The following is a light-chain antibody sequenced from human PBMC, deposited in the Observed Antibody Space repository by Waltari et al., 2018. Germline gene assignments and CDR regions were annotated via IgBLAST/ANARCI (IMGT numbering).Light chain of an antibody. V-gene: IGLV2-23*02. Sequence: QSALTQPASVSGSPGQSITISCTGTSSDVGTYDLVSWYQPHPGKAPQLMIFEVNRRPSGVSHRFSGSKSGNTASLTISGLQAEDEADYYCCSYLGPSVRVFGGGTKVTVL. CDR3: CSYLGPSVRV. CDR1: SSDVGTYDL. CDR2: EVN. J-gene: IGLJ3*02.